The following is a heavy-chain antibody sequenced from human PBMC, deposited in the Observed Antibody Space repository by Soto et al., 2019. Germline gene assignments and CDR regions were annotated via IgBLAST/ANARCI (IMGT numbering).Heavy chain of an antibody. V-gene: IGHV3-23*01. CDR2: ISGSGGST. D-gene: IGHD3-22*01. J-gene: IGHJ3*02. CDR3: AKDRRRGITMIVVALDAFDI. CDR1: GFTFSSYA. Sequence: GGSLRLSCAASGFTFSSYAMSWVRQAPGKGLEWVSAISGSGGSTYYADSVKGRFTIPRGNSKNTLYLQMNSLRAEDTAVYYCAKDRRRGITMIVVALDAFDIWGQGTMVTVSS.